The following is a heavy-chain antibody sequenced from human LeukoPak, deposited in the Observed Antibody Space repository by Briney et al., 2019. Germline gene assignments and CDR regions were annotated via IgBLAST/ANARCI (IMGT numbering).Heavy chain of an antibody. J-gene: IGHJ6*02. D-gene: IGHD2-21*02. CDR1: GYTFTDYY. V-gene: IGHV1-2*02. Sequence: ASVKASCKASGYTFTDYYMHWVRQAPGQGLEWMGWINPNSGGTNYAQKFQGRVTMTRDTSISTAYMELSRLRSDDTAVYYCARVPAIQYGMDVWGQGTTVTVSS. CDR2: INPNSGGT. CDR3: ARVPAIQYGMDV.